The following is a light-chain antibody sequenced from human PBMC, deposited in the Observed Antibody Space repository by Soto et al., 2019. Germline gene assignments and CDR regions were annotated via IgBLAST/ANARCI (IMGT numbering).Light chain of an antibody. V-gene: IGKV3-15*01. J-gene: IGKJ2*01. CDR1: QSVTKN. CDR2: GAS. Sequence: EVVMTQSPATLSLSPGERATLSCRASQSVTKNLAWYQQSPGQAPRLLIYGASTRATGVPARFSGSGSGTEFSLTISSLQSEDFAVYYCQQYNNWPPSYTFGQGTKLEIK. CDR3: QQYNNWPPSYT.